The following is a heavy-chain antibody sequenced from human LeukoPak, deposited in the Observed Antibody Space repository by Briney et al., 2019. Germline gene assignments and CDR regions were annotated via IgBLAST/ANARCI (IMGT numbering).Heavy chain of an antibody. J-gene: IGHJ3*02. CDR3: ARALWPGGFDI. Sequence: PGGSPRPSCAASGFTFSDSWMYWVRQAPGKGLVWVAFINTDGSSTNYADSVKGRFTISRDNAKNTLYLQVNSLRAEDTAVYYCARALWPGGFDIWGQGTMVTVSS. CDR1: GFTFSDSW. V-gene: IGHV3-74*01. CDR2: INTDGSST. D-gene: IGHD3/OR15-3a*01.